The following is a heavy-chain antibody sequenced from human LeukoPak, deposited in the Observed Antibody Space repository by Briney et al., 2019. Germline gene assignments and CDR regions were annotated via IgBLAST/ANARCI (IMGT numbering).Heavy chain of an antibody. J-gene: IGHJ4*02. V-gene: IGHV4-30-2*01. CDR1: GGSISSGGSS. Sequence: SETLSLTCAVSGGSISSGGSSWSWIRQPPGKGLEWIGYIYHSGSTYYNPSLKCRVTISVDRSKNQFSLKLSSVTAADTAVYYCARDQDGFFDYWGQGTLVTVSS. CDR2: IYHSGST. D-gene: IGHD3-10*01. CDR3: ARDQDGFFDY.